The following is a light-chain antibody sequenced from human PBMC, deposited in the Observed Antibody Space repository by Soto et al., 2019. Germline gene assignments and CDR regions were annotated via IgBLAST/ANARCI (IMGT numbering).Light chain of an antibody. CDR3: RQLSTYPST. J-gene: IGKJ4*01. Sequence: IQLTQSPSPLSASVGDRVTITCRASQGIGSYLAWYQQKPGEAPKLLIFAASTLQSGVPSRFSGSGSGTDFTLTISSLQAEDFATYYCRQLSTYPSTFGGGTKVDIK. CDR1: QGIGSY. CDR2: AAS. V-gene: IGKV1-9*01.